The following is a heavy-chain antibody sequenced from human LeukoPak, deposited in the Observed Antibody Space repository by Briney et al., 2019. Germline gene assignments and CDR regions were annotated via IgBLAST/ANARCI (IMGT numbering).Heavy chain of an antibody. J-gene: IGHJ5*02. CDR1: GGSFSGYY. V-gene: IGHV4-34*01. D-gene: IGHD2-2*01. Sequence: SETLSLTCAVYGGSFSGYYWSWIRQPPGKGLGWIGEINHSGSTNYNPSLKSRVTISVDTSKNQFSLKLSSVTAADTAVYYCASRATLGYCSSTSCYAGVGWFDPWGQGTLVTVSS. CDR2: INHSGST. CDR3: ASRATLGYCSSTSCYAGVGWFDP.